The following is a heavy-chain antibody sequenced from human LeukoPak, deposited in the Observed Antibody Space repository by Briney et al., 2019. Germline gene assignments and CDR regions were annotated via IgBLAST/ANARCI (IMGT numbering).Heavy chain of an antibody. D-gene: IGHD3-10*01. J-gene: IGHJ5*02. V-gene: IGHV1-18*01. CDR1: GYKFVRYH. CDR3: ARDNYYGSSVTFDP. Sequence: ASVKVSCKASGYKFVRYHISWVRQAPGQGLEWMGWINVYNGNTTYARSLQGRVTITTDTSTTTAYMELRSLRSDDTAVYFCARDNYYGSSVTFDPWGQGTLVTVSS. CDR2: INVYNGNT.